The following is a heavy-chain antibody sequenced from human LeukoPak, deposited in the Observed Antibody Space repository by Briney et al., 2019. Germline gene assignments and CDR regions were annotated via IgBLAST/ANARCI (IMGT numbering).Heavy chain of an antibody. CDR1: GGSFSGYY. Sequence: PSETLSLTCAVYGGSFSGYYWSWIRQPPGKGLEWIGEINHSGSTNYNPSLKSRVTISVDTSKNQFSLKLSSVTAADTAVYYCARAAEGYYFDYWGQGTLVTVSS. CDR3: ARAAEGYYFDY. V-gene: IGHV4-34*01. J-gene: IGHJ4*02. D-gene: IGHD6-19*01. CDR2: INHSGST.